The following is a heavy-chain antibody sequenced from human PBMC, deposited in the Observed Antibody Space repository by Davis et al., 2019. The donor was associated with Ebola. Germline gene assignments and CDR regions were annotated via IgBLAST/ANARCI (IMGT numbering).Heavy chain of an antibody. V-gene: IGHV3-7*01. Sequence: GESLKISCAASGFTLSSYWISWVRQAPGKGLEWVANIKQDGSEKYYVDSVKGRFTISRDNAKNSLYLQMNSLRAEDTAVYYCASGYSRDFDYWGQGTLVTVSS. J-gene: IGHJ4*02. CDR1: GFTLSSYW. D-gene: IGHD6-13*01. CDR3: ASGYSRDFDY. CDR2: IKQDGSEK.